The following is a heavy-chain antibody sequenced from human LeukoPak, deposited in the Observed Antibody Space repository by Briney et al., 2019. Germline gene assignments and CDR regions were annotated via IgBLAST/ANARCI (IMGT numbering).Heavy chain of an antibody. Sequence: SVKVSCKASGGTFSSYAISWVRQAPGQGLEWMGGIIPIFGTANYAQKFQGRVTITTDESTSTAYMELSSLRSEDTAVYYCARGGARVVPAPFDYWGQGTLVTVCS. V-gene: IGHV1-69*05. CDR2: IIPIFGTA. J-gene: IGHJ4*02. CDR1: GGTFSSYA. D-gene: IGHD2-2*01. CDR3: ARGGARVVPAPFDY.